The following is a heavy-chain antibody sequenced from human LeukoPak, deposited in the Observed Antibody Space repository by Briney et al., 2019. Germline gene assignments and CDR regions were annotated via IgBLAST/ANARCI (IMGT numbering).Heavy chain of an antibody. J-gene: IGHJ5*02. CDR2: ISGSGGGT. V-gene: IGHV3-23*01. CDR3: AKEPYSSSPNWFDP. Sequence: GGSLRLSCATSGFTFSSYAMSWVRQAPGKGLEWVSGISGSGGGTYYADSVKGRFTISRDNSKNTLYLQMNSLRAEDTAVYYCAKEPYSSSPNWFDPWGQGTLVTVSS. CDR1: GFTFSSYA. D-gene: IGHD6-13*01.